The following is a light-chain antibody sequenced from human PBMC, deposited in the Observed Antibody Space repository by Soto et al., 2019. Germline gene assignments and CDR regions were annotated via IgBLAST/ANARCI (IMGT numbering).Light chain of an antibody. CDR3: QQYMSYS. CDR2: HAS. Sequence: DIQVTQSPSTLSASVGDRVTIICGASQSIGTWLAWYQQKPGKAPKLLIYHASTLESGVPSRFSGSGSGTEFTLTISSLQPDDFATYYCQQYMSYSFGQGTKVDIK. J-gene: IGKJ1*01. CDR1: QSIGTW. V-gene: IGKV1-5*02.